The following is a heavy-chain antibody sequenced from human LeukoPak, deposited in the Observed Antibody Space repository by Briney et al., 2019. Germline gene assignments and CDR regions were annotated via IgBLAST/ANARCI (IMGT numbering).Heavy chain of an antibody. CDR3: AKFDL. V-gene: IGHV3-30*02. CDR1: GLTFNIYD. CDR2: IRHDGSNK. J-gene: IGHJ4*02. Sequence: PGGSLRLSCSASGLTFNIYDMHWVRQAPGKGLEWVAIIRHDGSNKFYAASVKGRFTISRDNSRNTLFLQLNSLRTEDTAVYYCAKFDLWGQGTLVSVSS.